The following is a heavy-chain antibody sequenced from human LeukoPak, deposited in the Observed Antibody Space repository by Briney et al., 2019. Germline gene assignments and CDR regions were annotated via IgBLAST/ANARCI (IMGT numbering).Heavy chain of an antibody. CDR2: ISGSGGST. V-gene: IGHV3-23*01. Sequence: GGSLRLSCAASGFTFSGYAMSWVRQAPGKGLEWVSAISGSGGSTYYADSVKGRFTISRDNSKNTLYLQMNSLRAEDTAVYYCAKAGCGGDCYPPYYFDYWGQGTLVTVSS. CDR1: GFTFSGYA. CDR3: AKAGCGGDCYPPYYFDY. D-gene: IGHD2-21*02. J-gene: IGHJ4*02.